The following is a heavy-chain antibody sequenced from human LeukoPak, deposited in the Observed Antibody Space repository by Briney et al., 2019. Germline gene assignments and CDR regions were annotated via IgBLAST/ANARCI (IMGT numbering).Heavy chain of an antibody. CDR2: ISSSGESI. V-gene: IGHV3-21*01. CDR1: GFTFTIYT. CDR3: ARDPTDYYYYYGMDV. Sequence: GGSLRLSCAASGFTFTIYTINWIRQAPGKGLEWVSSISSSGESIYYADSVKGRFTITRDNAKNSLYLQMNSLRAEDTAVYYCARDPTDYYYYYGMDVWGQGTTVTVSS. J-gene: IGHJ6*02.